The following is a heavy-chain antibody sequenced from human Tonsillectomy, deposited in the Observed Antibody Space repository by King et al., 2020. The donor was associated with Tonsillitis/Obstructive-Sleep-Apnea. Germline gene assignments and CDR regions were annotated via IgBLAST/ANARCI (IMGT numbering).Heavy chain of an antibody. CDR1: GGSISSYY. D-gene: IGHD3-3*01. CDR3: AREDFWSGYSALY. Sequence: QLQESGPGLVKPSETLSLTRTVSGGSISSYYWSWIRQPPGKGLEWIGYIYYSGSTNYNPSLKSRVTISVDTSKNQFSLKLSSVTAADTAVYYCAREDFWSGYSALYWGQGTLVTVSS. V-gene: IGHV4-59*01. CDR2: IYYSGST. J-gene: IGHJ4*02.